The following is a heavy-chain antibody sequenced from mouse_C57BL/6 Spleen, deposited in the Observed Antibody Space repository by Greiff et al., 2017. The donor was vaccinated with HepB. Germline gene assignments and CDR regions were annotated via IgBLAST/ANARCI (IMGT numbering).Heavy chain of an antibody. Sequence: EVQLVESGGGLVQPGGSLKLSCAASGFTFSDYYMYWVRQTPEKRLEWVAYISNGGGSTYYPDTVKGRFTISRDNAKNTLYLQMSRLKSEDTAMYYCARRGLRKEYYYAMDYWGQGTSVTVSS. V-gene: IGHV5-12*01. CDR1: GFTFSDYY. D-gene: IGHD1-1*01. CDR2: ISNGGGST. J-gene: IGHJ4*01. CDR3: ARRGLRKEYYYAMDY.